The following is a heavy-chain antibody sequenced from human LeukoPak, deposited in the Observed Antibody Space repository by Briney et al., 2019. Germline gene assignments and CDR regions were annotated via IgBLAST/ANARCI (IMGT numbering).Heavy chain of an antibody. V-gene: IGHV3-74*01. CDR2: ININGSST. CDR1: GFTFSRYW. Sequence: PGGSLRLSCAASGFTFSRYWMHWVRQAPGKGLVWVSRININGSSTIYADSVKGRFTISRDNAKNTLYLQMNNLRADDTAVYYCARDPGRSGGSCYSDYWGQGTLVTVSS. CDR3: ARDPGRSGGSCYSDY. J-gene: IGHJ4*02. D-gene: IGHD2-15*01.